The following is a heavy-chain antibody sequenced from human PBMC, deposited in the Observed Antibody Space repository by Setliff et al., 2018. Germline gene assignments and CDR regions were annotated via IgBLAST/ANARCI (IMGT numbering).Heavy chain of an antibody. CDR2: IYYTGST. CDR3: ARGSTGAYDP. J-gene: IGHJ5*02. D-gene: IGHD7-27*01. V-gene: IGHV4-59*01. CDR1: GMSITSYY. Sequence: PSETLSLTCSVSGMSITSYYWSWIRQSPGRGLEWIGYIYYTGSTTYSPSLKSRVTISPDTSKNQFHLTVKSVTEADTAVYYCARGSTGAYDPWGQGTLVTVSS.